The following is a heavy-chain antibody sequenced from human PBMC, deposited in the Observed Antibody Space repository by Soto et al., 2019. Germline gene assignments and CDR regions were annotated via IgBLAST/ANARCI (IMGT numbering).Heavy chain of an antibody. V-gene: IGHV3-66*01. CDR1: GFIVSVNF. J-gene: IGHJ6*02. CDR2: IYTDGRT. CDR3: ARDPVTTTDFGLDV. Sequence: EVQLVESGGGLVQPGGSLRLSCAASGFIVSVNFMTWVRQAPGKGLEWVSFIYTDGRTFYVDSVKGRFTISRDDSKNTVYLQMSSLRAEDTGVYYCARDPVTTTDFGLDVWGLGTTVTVS. D-gene: IGHD4-17*01.